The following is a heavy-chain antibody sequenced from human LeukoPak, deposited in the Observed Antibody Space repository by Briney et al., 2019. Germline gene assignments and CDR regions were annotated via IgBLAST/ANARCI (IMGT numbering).Heavy chain of an antibody. D-gene: IGHD3-22*01. V-gene: IGHV3-30*02. CDR1: GFTFSSYG. CDR3: AKAGLNYYDSSGYYYYYYYMDV. CDR2: IRYDGSNK. Sequence: GGSLRLSCAASGFTFSSYGMHWVRQAPGKGLEWVAFIRYDGSNKYYADSVKDRFTISRDNSKNTLYLQMNSLRAEDTAVYYCAKAGLNYYDSSGYYYYYYYMDVWGKGTTVTISS. J-gene: IGHJ6*03.